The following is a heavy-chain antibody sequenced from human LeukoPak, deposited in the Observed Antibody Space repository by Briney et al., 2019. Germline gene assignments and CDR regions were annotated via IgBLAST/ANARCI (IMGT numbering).Heavy chain of an antibody. D-gene: IGHD2-2*01. CDR1: GFTFSSYA. CDR2: ISGSGGST. CDR3: AKAAVVVPAAALEGWFDP. J-gene: IGHJ5*02. V-gene: IGHV3-23*01. Sequence: GGSLRLSCAASGFTFSSYAMSWVRQAPGKGLEWVSAISGSGGSTYYADYAKGRFTISRDNSKNTLYLQMNSLRAEDTAVYYCAKAAVVVPAAALEGWFDPWGQGTLVTVSS.